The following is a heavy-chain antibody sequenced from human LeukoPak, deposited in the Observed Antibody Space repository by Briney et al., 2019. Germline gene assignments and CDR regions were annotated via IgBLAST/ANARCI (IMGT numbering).Heavy chain of an antibody. D-gene: IGHD4-23*01. Sequence: SETLSLTCTVSGGSISSSSYYWGWIRQPPGKGLEWIGSIYYSGSTYYNPSLKSRVAISVDTSKNQFSLKLSSVTAADTAVYYCTGGNYLTLAFDIWGQGTMVTVSS. CDR1: GGSISSSSYY. CDR3: TGGNYLTLAFDI. V-gene: IGHV4-39*01. CDR2: IYYSGST. J-gene: IGHJ3*02.